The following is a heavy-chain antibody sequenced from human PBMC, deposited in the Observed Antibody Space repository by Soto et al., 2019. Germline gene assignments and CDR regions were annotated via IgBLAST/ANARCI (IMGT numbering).Heavy chain of an antibody. CDR2: INPNDGGT. Sequence: QVQLVQSGAEVKKPGASVKVSCKASGYTFTGYYMHWVRQAPGQGLEWMAWINPNDGGTNYAQKFQGRVTMTRETSISTAYMELSRLTSDDTAVYYCARNSSFGLDEYWGQGNLVSVSS. D-gene: IGHD3-3*01. CDR3: ARNSSFGLDEY. V-gene: IGHV1-2*02. J-gene: IGHJ4*02. CDR1: GYTFTGYY.